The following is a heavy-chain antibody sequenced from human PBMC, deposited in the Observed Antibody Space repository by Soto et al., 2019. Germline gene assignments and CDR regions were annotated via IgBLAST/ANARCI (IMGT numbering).Heavy chain of an antibody. CDR1: GYSFTSYW. D-gene: IGHD2-2*01. CDR2: IYPGDSDT. V-gene: IGHV5-51*01. J-gene: IGHJ3*02. Sequence: GESLKISCKGSGYSFTSYWIGWVRQMPGKGLEWMGIIYPGDSDTRYSPSFQGQVTISANKSISTAYRQWSSLKASDTGMSYCARLRYCSSTSCYGLSAFDIWGQGTMVTVSS. CDR3: ARLRYCSSTSCYGLSAFDI.